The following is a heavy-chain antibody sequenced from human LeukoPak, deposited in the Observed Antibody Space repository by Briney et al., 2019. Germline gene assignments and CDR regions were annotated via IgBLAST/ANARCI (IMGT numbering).Heavy chain of an antibody. CDR1: GFTFNSHA. V-gene: IGHV3-23*01. J-gene: IGHJ4*02. Sequence: PGGSLRLSCAASGFTFNSHAMNWVRQAPGKGLEWVSTISGSGGSTYYADSVKGRFTISRDNSKNTLYLQMNSLRADDTAVYYCAKPYYCGGDCLHYSDYWGQGTLVTVSS. CDR2: ISGSGGST. D-gene: IGHD2-21*02. CDR3: AKPYYCGGDCLHYSDY.